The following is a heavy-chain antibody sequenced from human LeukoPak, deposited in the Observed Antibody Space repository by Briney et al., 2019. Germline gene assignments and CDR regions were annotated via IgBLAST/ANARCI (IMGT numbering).Heavy chain of an antibody. V-gene: IGHV1-2*02. CDR2: INPNSGGT. J-gene: IGHJ6*02. CDR3: ARGAQSGSLRGNYYYGMDV. CDR1: GYTDTAYY. D-gene: IGHD1-26*01. Sequence: ASVKVSCKASGYTDTAYYIHWVRQAPGQGLEWMGWINPNSGGTNYAQKFQGRVTMTRDTSINTAYMELSRLRSDDTAVYFCARGAQSGSLRGNYYYGMDVWGQGTTVTVSS.